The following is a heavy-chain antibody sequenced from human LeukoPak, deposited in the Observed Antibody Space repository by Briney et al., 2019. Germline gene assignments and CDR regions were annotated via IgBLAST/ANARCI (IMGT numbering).Heavy chain of an antibody. CDR2: ISYDGSNK. Sequence: GRSLRLSCAASGFTFSSYGMHWVRQAPGKGLEWVAVISYDGSNKYYADSMKGRFTISRDNSKNTLYLQMNSLRAEDTAVYYCAKALITGHTWHAFDIWGQGTMVTVSS. CDR3: AKALITGHTWHAFDI. J-gene: IGHJ3*02. CDR1: GFTFSSYG. D-gene: IGHD3-22*01. V-gene: IGHV3-30*18.